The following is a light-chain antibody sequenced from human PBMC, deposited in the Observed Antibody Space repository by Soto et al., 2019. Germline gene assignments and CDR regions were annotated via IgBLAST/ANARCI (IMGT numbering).Light chain of an antibody. CDR1: QSVSSKY. V-gene: IGKV3-20*01. Sequence: DIVLTKSPGTLSLSPGERATLSCRASQSVSSKYLAWYQQKPGQAPRVLIYGTSIRASGVPERFSGGGSGTDFTLTITRLEPEDFAVYYCQQYGSSLFTFGPGTKVDFK. CDR2: GTS. J-gene: IGKJ3*01. CDR3: QQYGSSLFT.